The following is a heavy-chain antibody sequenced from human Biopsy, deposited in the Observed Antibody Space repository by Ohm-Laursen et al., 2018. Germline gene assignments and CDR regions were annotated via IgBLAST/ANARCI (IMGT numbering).Heavy chain of an antibody. CDR3: ARDSSRRAREGGMDV. Sequence: GSLRLSCSASGFSVSSYDMNWVRQAPGKGPEWISYISKTSSHIYDADSVRGRFTVARDIAKNSLYLQLNSLRVEDTAVYYCARDSSRRAREGGMDVWGQGTTVTVSS. V-gene: IGHV3-21*01. D-gene: IGHD6-6*01. CDR2: ISKTSSHI. J-gene: IGHJ6*02. CDR1: GFSVSSYD.